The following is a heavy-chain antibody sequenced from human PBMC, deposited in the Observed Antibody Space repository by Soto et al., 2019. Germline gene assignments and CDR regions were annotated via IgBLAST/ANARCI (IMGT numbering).Heavy chain of an antibody. V-gene: IGHV3-30*18. CDR2: ISYDGINK. D-gene: IGHD1-1*01. CDR3: AKSVYNWNDGFFDY. Sequence: GGSLRLSCAASGFIFSSYGMHWVRQAPGKGLEWVAVISYDGINKYYSDSVKGRFTISRDNSKNTLYLQMNSPRAEDTAVYYCAKSVYNWNDGFFDYWGQGTLVTVSS. CDR1: GFIFSSYG. J-gene: IGHJ4*02.